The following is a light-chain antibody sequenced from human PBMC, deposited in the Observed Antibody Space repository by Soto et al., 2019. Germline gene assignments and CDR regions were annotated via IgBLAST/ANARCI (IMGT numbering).Light chain of an antibody. J-gene: IGLJ1*01. V-gene: IGLV1-47*01. CDR2: RNN. CDR1: SSNIGSNY. Sequence: QSVLTQPPSASGTPGQRVTISCSGSSSNIGSNYVYWYQQLPGTAPKLLIYRNNQRPSGVPDRFSGSKSGTSASLAISGLRSEDEADYYCAAWDDSLSASCVFGTGTKVTAL. CDR3: AAWDDSLSASCV.